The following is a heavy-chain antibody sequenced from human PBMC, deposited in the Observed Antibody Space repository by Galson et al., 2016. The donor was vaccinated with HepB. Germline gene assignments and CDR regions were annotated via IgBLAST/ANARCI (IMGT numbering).Heavy chain of an antibody. D-gene: IGHD3-9*01. CDR2: INHSGST. CDR1: GGSFSGYY. V-gene: IGHV4-34*01. Sequence: ETLSLPCAVYGGSFSGYYWSWIRQPPGKGLEWIGEINHSGSTNYNPSLKSRVTISVDKSKNQFSLKLSSVTAADTAVYYCARHPSNSNILTGYYDSWGQGTLVSVSS. J-gene: IGHJ5*01. CDR3: ARHPSNSNILTGYYDS.